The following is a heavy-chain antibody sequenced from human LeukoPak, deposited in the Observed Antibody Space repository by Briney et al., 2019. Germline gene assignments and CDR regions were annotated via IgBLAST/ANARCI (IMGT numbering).Heavy chain of an antibody. D-gene: IGHD5-24*01. J-gene: IGHJ3*02. Sequence: PSETLSLTCTVSGGSISSYYWSWIRQPPGKGLEWIAYIYYSGSTNYNPSLKSRVTISLDTSKNQFFRKLSSVTAADTAIYYCARVGGYNDAFDIWGQGTMVTVSS. V-gene: IGHV4-59*01. CDR1: GGSISSYY. CDR2: IYYSGST. CDR3: ARVGGYNDAFDI.